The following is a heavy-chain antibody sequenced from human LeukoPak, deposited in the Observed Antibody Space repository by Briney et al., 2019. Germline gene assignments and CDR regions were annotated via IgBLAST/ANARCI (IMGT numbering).Heavy chain of an antibody. CDR2: IIPILGIA. CDR1: AGTFSSYT. Sequence: SVKVSCKASAGTFSSYTISWVRQAPGQGLEWMGRIIPILGIANYAQKIQGRVTITADKSTSTAYMELSSLRAEDTAVYYCARAPKDGYNQRYFDYWGQGTLVTVSS. D-gene: IGHD5-24*01. CDR3: ARAPKDGYNQRYFDY. J-gene: IGHJ4*02. V-gene: IGHV1-69*02.